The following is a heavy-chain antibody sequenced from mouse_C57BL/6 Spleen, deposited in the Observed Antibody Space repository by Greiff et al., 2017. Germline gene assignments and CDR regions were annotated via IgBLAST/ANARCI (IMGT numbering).Heavy chain of an antibody. D-gene: IGHD1-1*01. CDR3: ANNYRGSCSSWFGY. CDR1: GYTFTGYG. J-gene: IGHJ3*01. V-gene: IGHV1-81*01. Sequence: VQLVESGAELARPGASVKLSCKASGYTFTGYGMSWVKQRTGQGLEWIGDICPGSGNTNYNEKFKGKATLTADKSSSTAYMELRSLTSEDSAVCFCANNYRGSCSSWFGYWGQGLLVTVSA. CDR2: ICPGSGNT.